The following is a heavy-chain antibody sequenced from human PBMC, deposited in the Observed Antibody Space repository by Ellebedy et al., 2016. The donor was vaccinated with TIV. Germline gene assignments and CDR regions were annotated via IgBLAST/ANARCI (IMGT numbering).Heavy chain of an antibody. J-gene: IGHJ4*02. CDR2: ISYDGSNK. CDR3: AKTVEMATIELDY. D-gene: IGHD5-24*01. V-gene: IGHV3-30*18. Sequence: GGSLRLXCAASGFTFSSYGMHWVRQAPGKGLEWVAVISYDGSNKYYADSVKGRFTISRDNSKNTLYLQMNSLRAEDTAVYYCAKTVEMATIELDYWGQGTLVTVSS. CDR1: GFTFSSYG.